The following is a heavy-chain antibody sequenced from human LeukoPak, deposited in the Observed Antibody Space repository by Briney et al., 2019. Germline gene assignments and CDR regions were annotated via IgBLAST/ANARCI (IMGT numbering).Heavy chain of an antibody. CDR1: GGSISSGGYY. Sequence: SQTLSLTCTVSGGSISSGGYYWSWIRQHPGQGLDWIGYIYYSGSTYYNPSLKSRVTISVDTSKNQFSLKLSSVTAADTAVYYCARLVVAATPYYYYYYGMDVWGQGTTVTVSS. V-gene: IGHV4-31*03. D-gene: IGHD2-15*01. CDR2: IYYSGST. J-gene: IGHJ6*02. CDR3: ARLVVAATPYYYYYYGMDV.